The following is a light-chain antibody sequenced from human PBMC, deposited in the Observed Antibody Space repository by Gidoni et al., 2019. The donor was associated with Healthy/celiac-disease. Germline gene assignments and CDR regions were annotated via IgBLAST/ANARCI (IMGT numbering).Light chain of an antibody. J-gene: IGKJ4*01. V-gene: IGKV1-5*01. CDR2: DAS. CDR1: QSISSW. CDR3: QQYNSYRGLT. Sequence: DIQMTQSPSTLSASVGDRVTITCRASQSISSWLAWYQQKPGKAPKLLIYDASSLESGVPSRFSGRGSGTEFTLTISSLQPDDFATYYCQQYNSYRGLTFGGGTKVEIK.